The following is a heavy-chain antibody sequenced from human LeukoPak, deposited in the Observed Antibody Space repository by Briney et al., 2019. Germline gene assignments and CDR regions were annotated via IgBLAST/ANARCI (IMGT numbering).Heavy chain of an antibody. CDR3: ARVAQAYDFWSGYSTVEYFQH. CDR2: INPSGGST. CDR1: GYTFTSYY. J-gene: IGHJ1*01. Sequence: GASVKVSCKASGYTFTSYYMHWVRQAPGQGLEWMGIINPSGGSTSYAQKFQGRVTITRNTSISTAYMELSSLRSEDTAVYHCARVAQAYDFWSGYSTVEYFQHWGQGTLVTVSS. V-gene: IGHV1-46*01. D-gene: IGHD3-3*01.